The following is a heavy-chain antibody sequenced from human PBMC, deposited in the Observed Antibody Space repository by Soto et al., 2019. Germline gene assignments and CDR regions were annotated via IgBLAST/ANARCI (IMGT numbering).Heavy chain of an antibody. J-gene: IGHJ4*02. CDR2: ISYDGTNN. CDR3: ARDPKTSGGQHWAFNYFDS. V-gene: IGHV3-30-3*01. Sequence: QVQLVESGGGVVQPGRSLRLSCAASGFSFSISPMHWVRQAPGKGPEWVALISYDGTNNFYADSVKGRFTISRDNSQSTLYLQVDSLRHEDAAVYYCARDPKTSGGQHWAFNYFDSWGQGTLVTVSS. CDR1: GFSFSISP. D-gene: IGHD7-27*01.